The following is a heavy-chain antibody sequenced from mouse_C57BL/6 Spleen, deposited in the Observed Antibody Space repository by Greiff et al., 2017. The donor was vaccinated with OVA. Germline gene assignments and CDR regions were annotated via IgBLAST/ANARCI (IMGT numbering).Heavy chain of an antibody. J-gene: IGHJ1*03. CDR2: ISYSGST. V-gene: IGHV3-1*01. Sequence: DVHLVESGPGMVKPSQSLSLTCTVTGYSITSGYDWHWIRHFPGNKLEWMGYISYSGSTNYNPSLKSRITITHDTSKNHFFLKLNSVTTEDTATYYCARDKDYYGSSEGYFDVWGTGTTVTVSS. CDR1: GYSITSGYD. CDR3: ARDKDYYGSSEGYFDV. D-gene: IGHD1-1*01.